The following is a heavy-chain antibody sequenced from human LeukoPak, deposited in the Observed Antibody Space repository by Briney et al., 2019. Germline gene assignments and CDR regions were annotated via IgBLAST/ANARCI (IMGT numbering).Heavy chain of an antibody. D-gene: IGHD3-10*01. CDR1: GYTFTGYY. Sequence: ASVKVSCKASGYTFTGYYMHWVRQAPGQGLEWMGWINPNSGGTNYAQKFQGRVTMTRDTSISTAYMELSRLRSDDTAVYYCARAHSYGSGSLVNWGQGTLVTVSS. CDR2: INPNSGGT. V-gene: IGHV1-2*02. CDR3: ARAHSYGSGSLVN. J-gene: IGHJ4*02.